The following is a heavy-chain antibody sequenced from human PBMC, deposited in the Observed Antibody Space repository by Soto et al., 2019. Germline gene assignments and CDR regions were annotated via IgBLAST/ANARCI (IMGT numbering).Heavy chain of an antibody. CDR3: ARAIEARDGYNWGFFDY. V-gene: IGHV3-30-3*01. Sequence: QVQLVESGGGVVQPGRSLRLSCAASGFTFSSYAMHWVRQAPGKGLEWVAVISYDGSNKYYAGSVKGRFTISRDNSKNTLYLQMNSLRAEDTAVYYCARAIEARDGYNWGFFDYWGQGTLVTVSS. CDR1: GFTFSSYA. D-gene: IGHD5-12*01. CDR2: ISYDGSNK. J-gene: IGHJ4*02.